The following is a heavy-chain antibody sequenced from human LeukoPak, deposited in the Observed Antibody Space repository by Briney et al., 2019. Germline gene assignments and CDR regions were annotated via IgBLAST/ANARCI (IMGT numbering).Heavy chain of an antibody. CDR1: GGSLNSYF. V-gene: IGHV4-38-2*02. J-gene: IGHJ4*02. CDR2: IYHSGST. D-gene: IGHD3-22*01. CDR3: ARGTPSTTMIVVVIRSFDY. Sequence: PSETLSLTCTVSGGSLNSYFWSWIRQPPGKGLEWIGSIYHSGSTYYNPSLKSRVTISVDTSKNQFSLKLSSVTAADTAVYYCARGTPSTTMIVVVIRSFDYWGQGTLVTVSS.